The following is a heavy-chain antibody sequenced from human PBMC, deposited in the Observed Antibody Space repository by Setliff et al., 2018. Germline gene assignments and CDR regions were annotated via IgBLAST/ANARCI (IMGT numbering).Heavy chain of an antibody. V-gene: IGHV4-38-2*01. D-gene: IGHD6-13*01. J-gene: IGHJ4*02. CDR3: ARGDAHIAAAGTR. CDR1: GYSISSGFY. CDR2: IYHSGTT. Sequence: PSETLSLTCAVSGYSISSGFYWGWIRQPPGKGLEWIGSIYHSGTTYYNPSLKSRVTILVDTSKNQFSLKMTSVTAADTAVYYCARGDAHIAAAGTRWGQGTLVTVSS.